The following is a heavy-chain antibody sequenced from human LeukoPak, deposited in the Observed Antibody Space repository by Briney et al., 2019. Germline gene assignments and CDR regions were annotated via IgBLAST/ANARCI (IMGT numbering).Heavy chain of an antibody. V-gene: IGHV1-2*02. Sequence: ASVKVSCKASGYTFTDYYMHWVRQAPGQGLEWMGWINPNSGGTNYAQKFQGRVTMTRDTSISTAYMELSRLRSDDTAVYYCARTSDSGYDYFDYWGQGTLVTVSS. CDR1: GYTFTDYY. CDR3: ARTSDSGYDYFDY. J-gene: IGHJ4*02. CDR2: INPNSGGT. D-gene: IGHD5-12*01.